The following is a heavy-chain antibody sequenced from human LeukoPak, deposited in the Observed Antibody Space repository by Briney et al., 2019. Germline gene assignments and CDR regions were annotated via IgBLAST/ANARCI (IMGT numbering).Heavy chain of an antibody. Sequence: PGGSLRLSCAASGFTFSSYEMNWVRQAPGKGLEWVSYISSSGSTIYYAYSVKGRFTISRDNAKNSLSLQMNSLRAEDTAVYYCARDCGGGSCYGPYDTFDIWGQGTMVTVSS. CDR3: ARDCGGGSCYGPYDTFDI. CDR2: ISSSGSTI. CDR1: GFTFSSYE. V-gene: IGHV3-48*03. J-gene: IGHJ3*02. D-gene: IGHD2-15*01.